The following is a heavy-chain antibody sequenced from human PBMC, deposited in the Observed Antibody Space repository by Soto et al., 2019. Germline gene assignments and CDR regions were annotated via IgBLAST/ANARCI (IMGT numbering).Heavy chain of an antibody. CDR2: INPNSGGT. V-gene: IGHV1-2*04. Sequence: ASVKVSCKASGYTFTGYYMHWVRQAPGQGLEWMGWINPNSGGTNYAQKFQGWVTMTRDTSISTAYMELSRLRSDDTAVYYCASLYCSSTCCYAGGGPHDAFDIWGQGTMVTVSS. CDR1: GYTFTGYY. CDR3: ASLYCSSTCCYAGGGPHDAFDI. J-gene: IGHJ3*02. D-gene: IGHD2-2*01.